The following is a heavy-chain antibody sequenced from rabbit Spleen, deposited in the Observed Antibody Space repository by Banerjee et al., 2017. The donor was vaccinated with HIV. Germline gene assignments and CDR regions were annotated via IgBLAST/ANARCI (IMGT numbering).Heavy chain of an antibody. CDR3: ARDTGSSFSTYGMDL. CDR2: IDAGSSGFT. J-gene: IGHJ3*01. CDR1: GVSFSYSSY. V-gene: IGHV1S40*01. D-gene: IGHD8-1*01. Sequence: QSLEESGGGLVKPGGTLTLTCTASGVSFSYSSYMCWVRQAPGKGLEWIACIDAGSSGFTYFATWAKGRFTISKTSSTTVTLQMTRLTAADTATYFCARDTGSSFSTYGMDLWGQGTLVTVS.